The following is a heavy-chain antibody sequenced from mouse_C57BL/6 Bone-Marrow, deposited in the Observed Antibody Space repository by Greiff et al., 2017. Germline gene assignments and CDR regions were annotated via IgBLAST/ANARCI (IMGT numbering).Heavy chain of an antibody. V-gene: IGHV3-6*01. J-gene: IGHJ3*01. D-gene: IGHD1-1*01. Sequence: ESGPGLVKPSQSLSLTCSVTGYSITSGYYWNWIRQFPGNKLEWMGYISYDGSNNYNPSLKNRISITRDTSKNQFFLKLNSVTTEDTATYYCASLHYYGSSLWFAYWGQGTLVTVSA. CDR3: ASLHYYGSSLWFAY. CDR1: GYSITSGYY. CDR2: ISYDGSN.